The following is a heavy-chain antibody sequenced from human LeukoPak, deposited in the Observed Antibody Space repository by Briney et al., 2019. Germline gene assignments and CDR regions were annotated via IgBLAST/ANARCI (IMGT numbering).Heavy chain of an antibody. CDR3: ARGGAYYYYMDV. CDR1: GFTFSSYS. Sequence: GGSLRLSCAASGFTFSSYSTNWVRQAPGKGLEWVSSISSSSSYIYYADSLKGRFTISRDNAKNSLYLQMNSLRAEDTAVYYCARGGAYYYYMDVWGKGTTVTVSS. CDR2: ISSSSSYI. J-gene: IGHJ6*03. D-gene: IGHD4/OR15-4a*01. V-gene: IGHV3-21*01.